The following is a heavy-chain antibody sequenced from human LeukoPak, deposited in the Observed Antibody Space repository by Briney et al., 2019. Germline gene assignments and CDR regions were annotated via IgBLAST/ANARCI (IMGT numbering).Heavy chain of an antibody. D-gene: IGHD6-13*01. CDR3: GRLAHNAWYAIDF. V-gene: IGHV3-23*01. CDR2: IYENGGTT. Sequence: GALRLSCVGSGFTFRSHAMSWVRQAPEKGLEFVSGIYENGGTTYYADSVKGRFSISRDNPKNSLYLQINNLKAEDTAVYYCGRLAHNAWYAIDFWGQGALVTVSS. CDR1: GFTFRSHA. J-gene: IGHJ4*02.